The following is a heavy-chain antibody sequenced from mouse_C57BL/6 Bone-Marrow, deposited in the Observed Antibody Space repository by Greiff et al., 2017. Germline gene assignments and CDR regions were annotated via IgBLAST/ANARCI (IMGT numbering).Heavy chain of an antibody. Sequence: QVQLQQPGAELVKPGASVTMSCKASGYTFTSYWITWVKQRPGQGLEWIGDIYPGSGSTNYNEKFKSKATLTVDTSSSTAYMQLSSLTSEDSAVYYCARSPNWDYAMDYWGQGTSVTVSS. CDR2: IYPGSGST. CDR1: GYTFTSYW. J-gene: IGHJ4*01. V-gene: IGHV1-55*01. D-gene: IGHD4-1*01. CDR3: ARSPNWDYAMDY.